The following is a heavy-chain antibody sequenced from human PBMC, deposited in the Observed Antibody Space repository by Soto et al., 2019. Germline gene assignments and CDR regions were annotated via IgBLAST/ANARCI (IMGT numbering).Heavy chain of an antibody. CDR3: AKAVPRQKAVAGLIDY. V-gene: IGHV3-23*01. Sequence: GASVKVSCKASGYTFTSYAIHWVRQAPGQRLEWKGLEWVSAISGSGGSTYYADSVKGRFTISRDNSKNTLYLQMNSLRAEDTAVYYCAKAVPRQKAVAGLIDYWGQGTLVTVSS. J-gene: IGHJ4*02. CDR2: ISGSGGST. CDR1: GYTFTSYA. D-gene: IGHD6-19*01.